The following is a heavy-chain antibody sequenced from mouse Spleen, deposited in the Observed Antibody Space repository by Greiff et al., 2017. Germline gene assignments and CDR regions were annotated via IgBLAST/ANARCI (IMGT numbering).Heavy chain of an antibody. Sequence: VQLQQSGAELVKPGASVKLSCKASGYTFTEFTIHWIKQRSGQGLEWVGWFYPGSNNIKYNEKFKDKATLTADRSSSTVYMELSRLTSEDSAVYFCTRHEVGTSGAWFAYWGQGTLVTVSA. CDR2: FYPGSNNI. CDR3: TRHEVGTSGAWFAY. J-gene: IGHJ3*01. D-gene: IGHD3-1*01. V-gene: IGHV1-62-2*01. CDR1: GYTFTEFT.